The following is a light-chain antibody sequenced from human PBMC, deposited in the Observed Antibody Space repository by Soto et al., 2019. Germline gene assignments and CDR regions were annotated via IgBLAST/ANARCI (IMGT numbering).Light chain of an antibody. CDR2: AVS. V-gene: IGKV1D-12*01. Sequence: DIQMTQSPSSVSASVGDRVTITCLASQGIHNWLAWYQQKPGKAPKLLISAVSSLQSGVPSRFSGSGFGTDFTLTISSLQPEDFATYYCQQANTFPLTFGPGTRLEIK. CDR1: QGIHNW. CDR3: QQANTFPLT. J-gene: IGKJ5*01.